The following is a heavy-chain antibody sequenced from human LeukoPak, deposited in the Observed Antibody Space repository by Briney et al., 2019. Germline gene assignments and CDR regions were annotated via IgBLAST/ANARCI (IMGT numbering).Heavy chain of an antibody. V-gene: IGHV3-7*01. CDR2: IKEDGSEK. D-gene: IGHD5-18*01. CDR1: GFAFSNYW. J-gene: IGHJ4*02. Sequence: GGSLRLSCAASGFAFSNYWMSWVRQAPGKGPEWVANIKEDGSEKYYVDSVKGRFTISRDNAKNSLNLQMNSLRAEDTAVYYCARARWIQQWSTFDYWGQGTLVTVSS. CDR3: ARARWIQQWSTFDY.